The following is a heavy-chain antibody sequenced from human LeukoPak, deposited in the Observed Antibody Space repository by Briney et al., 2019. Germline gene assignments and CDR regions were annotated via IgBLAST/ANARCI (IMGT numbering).Heavy chain of an antibody. CDR3: AIRYSSSWYYY. CDR2: INPNSGGT. V-gene: IGHV1-2*02. Sequence: ASVKVSCKASGGTFSSYAISWVRQAPGQGLEWMGWINPNSGGTNYAQKFQGRVTMTRDTSISTAYMELSRLRSDDTAVYYCAIRYSSSWYYYWGQGTLVTVSS. J-gene: IGHJ4*02. CDR1: GGTFSSYA. D-gene: IGHD6-13*01.